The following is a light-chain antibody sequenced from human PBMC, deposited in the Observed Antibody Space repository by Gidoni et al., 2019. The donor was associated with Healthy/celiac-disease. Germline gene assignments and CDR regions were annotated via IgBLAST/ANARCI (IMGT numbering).Light chain of an antibody. J-gene: IGKJ1*01. CDR2: KAS. CDR3: QQYNSYPGT. Sequence: DIQMTQSPSTLSASVGDRVTITCRARQSISSWLAWYQQKQGKAPKLLIYKASSLESGVPSRFSGSGSGTEFTLTISSLQPDDFATYYCQQYNSYPGTFGQGTKVEIK. V-gene: IGKV1-5*03. CDR1: QSISSW.